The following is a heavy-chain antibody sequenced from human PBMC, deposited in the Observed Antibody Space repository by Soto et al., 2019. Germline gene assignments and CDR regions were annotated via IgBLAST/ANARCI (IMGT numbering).Heavy chain of an antibody. J-gene: IGHJ5*02. CDR3: ARHTRNQFDP. CDR2: IYYSERTSYNSGST. V-gene: IGHV4-39*01. CDR1: GDSMTSSSYY. Sequence: QLQLQESGPGLVKPSETLSLTCTVSGDSMTSSSYYWGWIRQPPGKGLEWVGSIYYSERTSYNSGSTYYSPSLKSRVTISGDTSKSQFSLKLSSVTAAETAVYYCARHTRNQFDPWGQGTLVTVSS.